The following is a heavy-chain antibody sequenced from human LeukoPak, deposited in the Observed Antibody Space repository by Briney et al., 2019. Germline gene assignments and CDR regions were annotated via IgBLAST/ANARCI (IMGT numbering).Heavy chain of an antibody. V-gene: IGHV3-30*02. J-gene: IGHJ4*02. D-gene: IGHD6-19*01. Sequence: PGGSLRLSCAASGFTFNNYGMHWVRQAPGKGLEWVTFTSYPGNDQYYADSVQGRFIISRDNSKNTLYLQINSLTIEDTAVYYCAKDVSTGWSFDYWGQGALVTVSS. CDR1: GFTFNNYG. CDR3: AKDVSTGWSFDY. CDR2: TSYPGNDQ.